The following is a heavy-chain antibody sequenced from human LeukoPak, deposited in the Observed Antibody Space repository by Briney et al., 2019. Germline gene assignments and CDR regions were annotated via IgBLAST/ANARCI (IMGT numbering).Heavy chain of an antibody. D-gene: IGHD2-2*01. CDR1: GGTFSSYA. V-gene: IGHV1-69*13. J-gene: IGHJ5*02. CDR2: IIPIFGTA. CDR3: ARDLVVRKQGDWFDP. Sequence: ASVKVSCKASGGTFSSYAISWMRQAPGQGLEWMGGIIPIFGTANYAQKFQGRVTITADESTSTAYMELSSLRSEDTAVYYCARDLVVRKQGDWFDPWGQGTLVTVSS.